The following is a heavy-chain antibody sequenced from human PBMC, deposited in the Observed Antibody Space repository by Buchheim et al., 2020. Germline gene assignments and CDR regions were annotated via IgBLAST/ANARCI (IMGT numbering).Heavy chain of an antibody. D-gene: IGHD3-10*01. CDR2: ISYDGSNK. CDR1: GFTFSSYA. Sequence: QVQLVESGGGVVQPGRSLRLSCAASGFTFSSYAMHWVRQAPGKGLEWVAVISYDGSNKYYADSVKGRLTISRDNSKNTLYLQMNSLRAEDTAVYYCARDPRITSYGMDVWGQGTT. V-gene: IGHV3-30*04. J-gene: IGHJ6*02. CDR3: ARDPRITSYGMDV.